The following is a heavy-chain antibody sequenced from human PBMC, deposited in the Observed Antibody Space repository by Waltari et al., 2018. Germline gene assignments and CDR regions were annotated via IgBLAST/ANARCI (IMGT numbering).Heavy chain of an antibody. J-gene: IGHJ3*02. D-gene: IGHD7-27*01. CDR1: GGSISSYY. CDR2: IYYSGST. CDR3: AREPTGDDAFDI. Sequence: QVQLQESGPGLVKPSETLSLTCTVSGGSISSYYWSWIRQPPGRGLGWIGYIYYSGSTNVNPSLKSRVTISVDTSKNQFSLKLSSVTAADTAVYYCAREPTGDDAFDIWGQGTMVTVSS. V-gene: IGHV4-59*01.